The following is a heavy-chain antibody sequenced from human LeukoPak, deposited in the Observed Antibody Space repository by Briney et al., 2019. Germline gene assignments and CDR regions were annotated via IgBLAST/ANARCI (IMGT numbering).Heavy chain of an antibody. Sequence: PSETLSLTCAVYGGSFSGYYWSWVRQPPGKGLEWIGEINNSGSTNYNPSLKSRVTISVDTSKNQLSLKMNSLAADATAVYSCARRWSSGYYSSFDYWGQGTLVTVSS. V-gene: IGHV4-34*01. CDR2: INNSGST. D-gene: IGHD3-22*01. CDR3: ARRWSSGYYSSFDY. J-gene: IGHJ4*02. CDR1: GGSFSGYY.